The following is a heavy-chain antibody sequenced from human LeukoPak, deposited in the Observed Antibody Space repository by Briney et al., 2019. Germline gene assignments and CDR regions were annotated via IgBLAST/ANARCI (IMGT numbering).Heavy chain of an antibody. D-gene: IGHD2-8*01. CDR1: GYTFTAYY. CDR2: IYPNSGAT. CDR3: ARDGVSTTPDFDY. V-gene: IGHV1-2*02. Sequence: AASVKVSCKTSGYTFTAYYMYWLRQAPGQGLECMGWIYPNSGATGYAQNFQGRVTMTRDTSVSTIYMELSRLRSDDTAVYYCARDGVSTTPDFDYWGQGTLVTVSS. J-gene: IGHJ4*02.